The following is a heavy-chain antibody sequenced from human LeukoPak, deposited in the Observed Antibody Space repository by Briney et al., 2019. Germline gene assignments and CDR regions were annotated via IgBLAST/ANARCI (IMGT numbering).Heavy chain of an antibody. CDR3: AKAPLWAAAGTGVYGMDV. V-gene: IGHV3-30*18. CDR1: GFTFSSYG. Sequence: PGRSLRLSCAASGFTFSSYGMHWVRQAPGKGLEWVTVISYDGSNKYYADSVKGRFTISRDNSKNTLYLQMNSLRAEDTAVYYCAKAPLWAAAGTGVYGMDVWGQGTTVTVSS. D-gene: IGHD6-13*01. CDR2: ISYDGSNK. J-gene: IGHJ6*02.